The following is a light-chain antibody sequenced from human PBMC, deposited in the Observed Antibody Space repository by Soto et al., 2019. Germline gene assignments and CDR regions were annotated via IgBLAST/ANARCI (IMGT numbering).Light chain of an antibody. CDR3: QSYDSSLSGSV. Sequence: QSVLTQAPSVSGAPGQRVTISCTGSSSNIGAGYEVHWYKQLPGTVPKLLIFRNINRPSGVPDRFSGSKSGTSASLAITGLQAEDEADYYCQSYDSSLSGSVFGGGTKLTVL. V-gene: IGLV1-40*01. CDR1: SSNIGAGYE. J-gene: IGLJ3*02. CDR2: RNI.